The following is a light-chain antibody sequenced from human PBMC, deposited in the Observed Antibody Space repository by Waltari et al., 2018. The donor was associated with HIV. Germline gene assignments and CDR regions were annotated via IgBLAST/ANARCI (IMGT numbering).Light chain of an antibody. CDR1: QDISNY. J-gene: IGKJ5*01. Sequence: DIQMTQSPSSLSASVGDRVTITCQASQDISNYLNWYQQKQGKAPKLLIYDASNLETRVPSRFSGSGSGTDFTFTISSLQPEDIATYYCQQYDNLPPGTFGQGTRLEIK. V-gene: IGKV1-33*01. CDR2: DAS. CDR3: QQYDNLPPGT.